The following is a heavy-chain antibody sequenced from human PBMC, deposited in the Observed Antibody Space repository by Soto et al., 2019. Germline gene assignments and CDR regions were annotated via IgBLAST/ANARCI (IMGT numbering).Heavy chain of an antibody. J-gene: IGHJ5*02. Sequence: SETLSLTCTVSGGSISGYYWSWIRQSPGKGLEWIGNIYYSGTTYYNPSLKSRVTISVDTSKNQFSLKLSSVTAADTAVYYCARSVDPWGQGTLVTVSS. CDR3: ARSVDP. V-gene: IGHV4-59*12. CDR2: IYYSGTT. CDR1: GGSISGYY.